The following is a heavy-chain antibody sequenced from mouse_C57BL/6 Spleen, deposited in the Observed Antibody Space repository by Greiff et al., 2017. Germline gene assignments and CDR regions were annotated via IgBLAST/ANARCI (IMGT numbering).Heavy chain of an antibody. CDR1: GYTFTDYY. V-gene: IGHV1-26*01. D-gene: IGHD2-5*01. CDR2: INPNNGGT. CDR3: ARTYYSNPPMDY. J-gene: IGHJ4*01. Sequence: VQLQQSGPELVKPGASVKISCKASGYTFTDYYMNWVKQSHGKSLEWIGDINPNNGGTSYNQKFKGKATLTVDKSSSTAYMELRSLTSEDSAVYYCARTYYSNPPMDYWGQGTSVTVSS.